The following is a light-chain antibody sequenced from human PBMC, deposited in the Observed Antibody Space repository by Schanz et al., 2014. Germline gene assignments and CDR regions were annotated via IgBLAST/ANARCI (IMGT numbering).Light chain of an antibody. CDR1: ATDIGGTYL. CDR2: GDN. J-gene: IGLJ2*01. CDR3: CSSSHTRTFVL. V-gene: IGLV2-23*02. Sequence: QSALTQPASVSASPGQSITISCTGTATDIGGTYLVSWYQQNPGEAPKLLILGDNHRPSGVSNRFSGSKSANTASLTISGLQAEDEATYYCCSSSHTRTFVLFGGGTKLTVL.